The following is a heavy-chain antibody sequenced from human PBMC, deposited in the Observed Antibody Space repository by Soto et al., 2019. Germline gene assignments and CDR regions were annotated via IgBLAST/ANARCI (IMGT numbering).Heavy chain of an antibody. Sequence: ETLSVTCTGSGGTISSYYWTWIRQPPGKGLEWIAYIYDRGTTNYNPSPKSRVTISLDTSKNQFSLKMSSVTAADTAMVYGARGGHWNSSQDRLDVRVQSTTVT. CDR1: GGTISSYY. CDR2: IYDRGTT. V-gene: IGHV4-59*01. CDR3: ARGGHWNSSQDRLDV. J-gene: IGHJ6*02. D-gene: IGHD1-7*01.